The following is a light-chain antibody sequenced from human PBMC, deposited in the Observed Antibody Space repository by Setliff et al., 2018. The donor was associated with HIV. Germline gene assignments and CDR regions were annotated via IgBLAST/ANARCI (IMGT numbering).Light chain of an antibody. CDR3: SSYTSRNSYV. CDR1: SSDVGGYNS. V-gene: IGLV2-14*01. Sequence: QSALTQPASVSGSPGQSITLSCTGTSSDVGGYNSVSWYQQHPGKAPKVIIYEVTDRPSGVSDRFSGSKSGNTASLTISGLQAEDEADYYCSSYTSRNSYVFGTGTKGTV. CDR2: EVT. J-gene: IGLJ1*01.